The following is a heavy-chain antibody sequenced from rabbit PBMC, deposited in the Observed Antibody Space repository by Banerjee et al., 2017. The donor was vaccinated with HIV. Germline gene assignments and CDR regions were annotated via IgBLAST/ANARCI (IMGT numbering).Heavy chain of an antibody. Sequence: QQLEESGGDLVKPGASLTLTCTASGFSFSGNYYMCWVRQAPGKGLEWIGCIYTGSGGTTYYASWAKGRFTISKTSSTTVTLQMTSLTAADTTTYFCAREIYYTYGYTGYTYGAYFKLWGQGTLVTVS. V-gene: IGHV1S40*01. CDR2: IYTGSGGTT. J-gene: IGHJ4*01. D-gene: IGHD6-1*01. CDR3: AREIYYTYGYTGYTYGAYFKL. CDR1: GFSFSGNYY.